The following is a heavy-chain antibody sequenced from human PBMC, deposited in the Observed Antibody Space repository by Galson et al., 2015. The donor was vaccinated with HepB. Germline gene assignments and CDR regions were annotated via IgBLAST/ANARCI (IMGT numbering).Heavy chain of an antibody. CDR2: IIPILGIA. D-gene: IGHD4-17*01. J-gene: IGHJ4*02. V-gene: IGHV1-69*04. Sequence: SVKVSCKASGGTFSSYTISWVRQAPGQGLEWMGRIIPILGIANYAQKFQGRVTITADKSTSTAYMELSSLRSEDTAVYYCARDFPYGDYAPGDYWGQGTLVTVSS. CDR3: ARDFPYGDYAPGDY. CDR1: GGTFSSYT.